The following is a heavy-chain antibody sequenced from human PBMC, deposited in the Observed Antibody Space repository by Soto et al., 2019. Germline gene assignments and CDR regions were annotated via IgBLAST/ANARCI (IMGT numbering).Heavy chain of an antibody. CDR3: ASESTYSSGWYDAFDI. CDR2: ISGSGGST. J-gene: IGHJ3*02. Sequence: EVQLLESGGGLVQPGGSLRLSCAASGFTFSSYAMSWVRQAPGKGLEWVSAISGSGGSTYYADPVKGRFTSSRDNSKNTLYLQMNSLRAEDTAVYYCASESTYSSGWYDAFDIWGQGTMVTVSS. D-gene: IGHD6-19*01. V-gene: IGHV3-23*01. CDR1: GFTFSSYA.